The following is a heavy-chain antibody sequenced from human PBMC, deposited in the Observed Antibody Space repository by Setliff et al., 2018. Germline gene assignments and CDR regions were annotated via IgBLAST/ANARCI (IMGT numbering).Heavy chain of an antibody. Sequence: ASVKVSCKASAHIFNSYGISWVRQAPGQGLEWLGWISSYNGRTGYAQRFQDRVSLTTDTSTGAAHMELRSLRSDDTAVYYCAISTLSICSGGSCPNAFDVWGQGTMVTVSS. V-gene: IGHV1-18*01. CDR2: ISSYNGRT. J-gene: IGHJ3*01. CDR3: AISTLSICSGGSCPNAFDV. D-gene: IGHD2-15*01. CDR1: AHIFNSYG.